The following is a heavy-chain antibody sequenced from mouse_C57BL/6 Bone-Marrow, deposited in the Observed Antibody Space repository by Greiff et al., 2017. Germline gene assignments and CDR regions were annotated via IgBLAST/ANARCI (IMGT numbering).Heavy chain of an antibody. J-gene: IGHJ2*01. CDR1: CSTFTSYW. CDR3: APMISYSVDY. Sequence: VQLQQPGAELVKPGASVKMSCKASCSTFTSYWLTWVKQRPGQCLAWIGDIYPGSGSPNYNEKFNSKATLPVSTSSSTAYRQLSSLTSEDSAVYYCAPMISYSVDYWGQGTTLTVSS. D-gene: IGHD2-3*01. CDR2: IYPGSGSP. V-gene: IGHV1-55*01.